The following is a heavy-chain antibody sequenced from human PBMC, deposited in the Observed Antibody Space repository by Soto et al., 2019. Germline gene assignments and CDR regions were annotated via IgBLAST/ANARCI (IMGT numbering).Heavy chain of an antibody. Sequence: GGSLRLSCAASGFTFSSYGMHWVRQAPGKGLEWVAVISYDGSNKYYADSVKGRFTISRDNSKNTLYLQMNSLRAEDTAVYYCAKGDYYYGMDVWGQGTTVTVSS. CDR2: ISYDGSNK. J-gene: IGHJ6*02. CDR1: GFTFSSYG. V-gene: IGHV3-30*18. CDR3: AKGDYYYGMDV.